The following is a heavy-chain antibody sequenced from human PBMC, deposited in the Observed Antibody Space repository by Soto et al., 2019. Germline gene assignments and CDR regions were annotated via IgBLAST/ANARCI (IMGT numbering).Heavy chain of an antibody. CDR3: YSSGW. CDR1: GFTFSSFA. CDR2: TSDDGITK. Sequence: QVQLVESGGGVVQPGRSLRLSCATSGFTFSSFAMHWVRQAPGKGLEWVALTSDDGITKYYADSVKGRFTISRDNSKNTLYLEMNSLRVEVTAVYYGYSSGWWGRGTLVTVSP. J-gene: IGHJ4*02. V-gene: IGHV3-30*03. D-gene: IGHD6-19*01.